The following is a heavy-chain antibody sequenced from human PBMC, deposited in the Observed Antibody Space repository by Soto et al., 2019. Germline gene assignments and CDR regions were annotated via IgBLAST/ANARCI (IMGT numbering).Heavy chain of an antibody. D-gene: IGHD3-22*01. J-gene: IGHJ4*02. CDR1: GDSISSYY. CDR3: ALRSMAVVPEY. CDR2: LYYGRSA. Sequence: QVQLQESGPGLVKPSETLSLTCAVSGDSISSYYCMWIRQPPGKGLESIGYLYYGRSANYNPSLKGRVILSVDTSTNQCSLALSSMTAADTAVYYCALRSMAVVPEYWGQGTLVTVAS. V-gene: IGHV4-59*01.